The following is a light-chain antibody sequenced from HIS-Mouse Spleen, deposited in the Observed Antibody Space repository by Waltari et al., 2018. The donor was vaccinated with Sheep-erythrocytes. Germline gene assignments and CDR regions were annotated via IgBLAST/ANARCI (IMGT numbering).Light chain of an antibody. V-gene: IGLV3-1*01. CDR3: QAWDSSTAV. CDR2: QDS. CDR1: KLGDKY. J-gene: IGLJ2*01. Sequence: SYELTQPPSVSVSPGQTASITCSGDKLGDKYACWYHQKPGQSPVLVIYQDSKRPSGSPERFSGSNSWNTATLTISGTQAMDEADYYCQAWDSSTAVFGGGTKLTVL.